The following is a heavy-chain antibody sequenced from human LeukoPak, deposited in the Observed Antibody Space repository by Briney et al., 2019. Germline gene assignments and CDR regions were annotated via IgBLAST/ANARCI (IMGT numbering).Heavy chain of an antibody. CDR3: ARGGKYYDSSGYYAFDI. D-gene: IGHD3-22*01. V-gene: IGHV3-74*01. Sequence: GGSLRLSCAASGFTFSSYSMNWVRQAPGKGLVWVSRINSDGSSTSYADSVKGRFTISRDNAKNTLYLQMNSLRAEDTAVYYCARGGKYYDSSGYYAFDIWGQGTMVTVSS. J-gene: IGHJ3*02. CDR2: INSDGSST. CDR1: GFTFSSYS.